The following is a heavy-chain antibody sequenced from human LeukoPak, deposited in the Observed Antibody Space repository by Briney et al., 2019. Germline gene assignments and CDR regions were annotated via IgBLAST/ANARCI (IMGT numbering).Heavy chain of an antibody. CDR2: ISAYNGNT. CDR1: GYTFTSYG. Sequence: ASVKVSCKASGYTFTSYGISWVRQAPGQGLEWMGWISAYNGNTNYAQKLQGRVTMTTDTSTSTAYMELRSLRSDDTAAYYCAREGDCSGGSCYWETDHWGQGTLVTVSS. J-gene: IGHJ4*02. D-gene: IGHD2-15*01. V-gene: IGHV1-18*01. CDR3: AREGDCSGGSCYWETDH.